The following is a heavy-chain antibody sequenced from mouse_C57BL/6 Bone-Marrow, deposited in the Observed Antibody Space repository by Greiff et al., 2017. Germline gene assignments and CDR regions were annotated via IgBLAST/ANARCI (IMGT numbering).Heavy chain of an antibody. J-gene: IGHJ4*01. V-gene: IGHV1-81*01. CDR2: IYPRSGNT. D-gene: IGHD4-1*01. Sequence: QVQLQQSGAELARPGASVKLSCKASGYTFTGYGISWVKQRTGQGLEWIGEIYPRSGNTYYNEKFKGKATLTADKSSSTAYMELRSLTSEDSAVNFCTRLSWDYAMDYWGQGTSVTVSS. CDR1: GYTFTGYG. CDR3: TRLSWDYAMDY.